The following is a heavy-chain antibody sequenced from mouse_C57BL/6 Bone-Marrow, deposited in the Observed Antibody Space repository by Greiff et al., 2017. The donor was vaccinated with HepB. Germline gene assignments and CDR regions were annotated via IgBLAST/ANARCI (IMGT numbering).Heavy chain of an antibody. D-gene: IGHD3-3*01. J-gene: IGHJ4*01. V-gene: IGHV1-69*01. Sequence: QVQLQQPGAELVMPGASVKLSCKASGYTFTSYWMHWVKQRPGQGLEWIGEIDPSDSYTNYNQKFKGKSTLTVDKSSSTAYMQLSSLTSEDSAVYYCAGGGNVGVYYAMDYWGQGTSVTVSS. CDR3: AGGGNVGVYYAMDY. CDR2: IDPSDSYT. CDR1: GYTFTSYW.